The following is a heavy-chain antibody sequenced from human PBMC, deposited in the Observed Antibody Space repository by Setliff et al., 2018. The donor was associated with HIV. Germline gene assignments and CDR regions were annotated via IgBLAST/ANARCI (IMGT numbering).Heavy chain of an antibody. J-gene: IGHJ4*02. V-gene: IGHV1-18*01. D-gene: IGHD3-22*01. CDR1: GYTFTSYG. CDR2: ISAYSGNT. CDR3: ARDLDSSGYFNSLDY. Sequence: GASVKVSCKASGYTFTSYGISWVRQAPGQGLEWMGWISAYSGNTNYAQKLQGRVTLTTYTSTRTAYMELRSLRSDVTAVYYCARDLDSSGYFNSLDYWGQGTLVTVSS.